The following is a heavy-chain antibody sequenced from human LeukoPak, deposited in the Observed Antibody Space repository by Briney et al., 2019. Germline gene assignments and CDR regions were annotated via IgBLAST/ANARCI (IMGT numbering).Heavy chain of an antibody. Sequence: GGSLRLSCVASGFPFSTYWMHWVRQAPGKGLVWVSRFNSDGRSAYYADSVKGRFTISRDNAKNTLYLQMNSLRAKDTAVYYCARGRYYLDSWGQGTLVTVSS. CDR3: ARGRYYLDS. CDR2: FNSDGRSA. V-gene: IGHV3-74*01. CDR1: GFPFSTYW. J-gene: IGHJ4*02. D-gene: IGHD4-17*01.